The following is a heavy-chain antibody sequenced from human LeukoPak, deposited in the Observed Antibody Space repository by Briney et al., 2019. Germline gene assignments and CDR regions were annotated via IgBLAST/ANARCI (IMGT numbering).Heavy chain of an antibody. CDR2: IRYDATNK. Sequence: GGSLRLSCAASGFTFSSYGMYWVRQAPGKGLEWVAYIRYDATNKFYVDSVKGRFTISRDNSKNTLYLQMNSLRAEDTALYYCAEPLGGNYTQPFDYWGQGTLVTVSS. J-gene: IGHJ4*02. D-gene: IGHD1-26*01. V-gene: IGHV3-30*02. CDR1: GFTFSSYG. CDR3: AEPLGGNYTQPFDY.